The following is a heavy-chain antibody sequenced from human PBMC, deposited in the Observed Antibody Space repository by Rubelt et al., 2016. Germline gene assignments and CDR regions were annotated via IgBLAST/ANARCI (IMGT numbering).Heavy chain of an antibody. V-gene: IGHV3-NL1*01. J-gene: IGHJ6*02. Sequence: QVQLVESGGGVVQPGRSLRLSCAASGFTFSSYGMHWVRQAPGKGLEWVSAISGSGGSTYYADSVKGRFTISRDNSKNTLYLQMNSLRAEDTAVYYCATQRVVAVYGMDVWGQGTTVTVSS. CDR3: ATQRVVAVYGMDV. CDR1: GFTFSSYG. D-gene: IGHD2-15*01. CDR2: ISGSGGST.